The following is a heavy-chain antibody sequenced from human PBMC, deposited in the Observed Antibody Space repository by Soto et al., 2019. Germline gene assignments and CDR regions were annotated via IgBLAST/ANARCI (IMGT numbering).Heavy chain of an antibody. V-gene: IGHV4-34*01. Sequence: SETLSLTCAVYGGSFSGYYWSWIRQPPGKGLEWIGEINHSGSTNYNPSLKSRVTISVDTSKNQFSLKLSSVTAADTAVYYCARDLWEPDPIWGQGAMVSGSS. CDR1: GGSFSGYY. J-gene: IGHJ3*02. D-gene: IGHD1-26*01. CDR3: ARDLWEPDPI. CDR2: INHSGST.